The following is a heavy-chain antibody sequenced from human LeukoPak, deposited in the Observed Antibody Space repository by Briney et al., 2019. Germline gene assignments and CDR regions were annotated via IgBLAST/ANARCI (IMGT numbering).Heavy chain of an antibody. CDR2: TYYTGTT. CDR1: NGSISTFS. J-gene: IGHJ4*01. CDR3: ATGSGRYFSY. V-gene: IGHV4-59*01. Sequence: SETLSPSRTVSNGSISTFSGTWIRQPPGKGMEWIGYTYYTGTTDYNPSHKSRVTISVDRSKNQFSLKLSSVTAADTAVYYCATGSGRYFSYWG. D-gene: IGHD7-27*01.